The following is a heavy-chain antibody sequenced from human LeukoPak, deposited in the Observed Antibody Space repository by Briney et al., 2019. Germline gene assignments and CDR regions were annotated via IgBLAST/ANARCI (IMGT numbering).Heavy chain of an antibody. V-gene: IGHV3-21*01. Sequence: GGSLRLSCAASGFTFSSYSMNWVRQAPGKGLEWVSSISSSSSYIYYADSVKGRFTISRDNAKNSLYLQMNSLRAEDTAVYYCARDLDYYDSSGYYYGAAFDIWGQGTMVTVSS. CDR1: GFTFSSYS. CDR3: ARDLDYYDSSGYYYGAAFDI. J-gene: IGHJ3*02. CDR2: ISSSSSYI. D-gene: IGHD3-22*01.